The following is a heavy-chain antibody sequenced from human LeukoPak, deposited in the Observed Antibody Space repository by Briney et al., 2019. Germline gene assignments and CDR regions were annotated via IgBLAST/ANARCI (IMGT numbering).Heavy chain of an antibody. CDR3: ARALTPESAFDY. CDR1: GYSISSGCY. Sequence: PSETLSLTCAVSGYSISSGCYWGWIRQPPGKGLEWIGSIYHSGSTYYNPSLKSRVTISVDTSKNQFSLKLSSVTAADTAVYCCARALTPESAFDYWGQGTLVTVSS. V-gene: IGHV4-38-2*01. J-gene: IGHJ4*02. CDR2: IYHSGST.